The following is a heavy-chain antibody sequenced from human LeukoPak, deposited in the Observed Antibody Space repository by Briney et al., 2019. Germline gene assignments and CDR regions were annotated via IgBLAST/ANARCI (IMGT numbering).Heavy chain of an antibody. J-gene: IGHJ6*02. CDR3: ARDTVGYAHLVYGMDV. D-gene: IGHD2-15*01. Sequence: GGSLRLSCAASGFTFSSYSMNWVLQAPGKGLEWVSSISSSSSYIYYADSVKGRFTISRDNAKNSLYLQMNSLRAEDTAVYYCARDTVGYAHLVYGMDVWGQGTTVTVSS. CDR1: GFTFSSYS. V-gene: IGHV3-21*01. CDR2: ISSSSSYI.